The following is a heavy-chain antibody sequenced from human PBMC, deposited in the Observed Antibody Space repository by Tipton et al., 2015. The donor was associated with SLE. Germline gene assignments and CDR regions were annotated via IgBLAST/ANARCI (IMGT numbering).Heavy chain of an antibody. Sequence: TLSLTCAVYGGSFSGYYWSWIRQPPGKGLEWIGCIHYRGNTAYNTSLKSRVTMSVDTSKKQVSLKLSSVTAADTAVYYCARDDYSYGSIWGQGTMVTVSS. J-gene: IGHJ3*02. D-gene: IGHD5-18*01. V-gene: IGHV4-34*11. CDR1: GGSFSGYY. CDR2: IHYRGNT. CDR3: ARDDYSYGSI.